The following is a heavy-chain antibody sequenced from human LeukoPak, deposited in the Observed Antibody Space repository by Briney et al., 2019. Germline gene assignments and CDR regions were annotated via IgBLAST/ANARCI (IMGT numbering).Heavy chain of an antibody. CDR1: GFTFSTYH. D-gene: IGHD3-3*01. Sequence: GGSLRLSCAASGFTFSTYHMNWVRQAPGKGLEWVSSITGSGGSTYYADSVKGRFTISRDNSKNTLYLQMSSLRAEDTAVYYCAKDKGDFWSGHHYWGQGTLVTVSP. V-gene: IGHV3-23*01. CDR3: AKDKGDFWSGHHY. CDR2: ITGSGGST. J-gene: IGHJ4*02.